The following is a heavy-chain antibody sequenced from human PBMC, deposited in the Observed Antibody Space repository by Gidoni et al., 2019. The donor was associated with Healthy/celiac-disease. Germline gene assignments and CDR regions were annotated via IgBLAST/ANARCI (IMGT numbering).Heavy chain of an antibody. V-gene: IGHV4-34*01. CDR1: RGSFSGYY. CDR3: ARLVGTLAHFDY. CDR2: INHSGST. D-gene: IGHD1-26*01. J-gene: IGHJ4*02. Sequence: QVPLQQWGAGLLKPSETLSLTCAVYRGSFSGYYWSWIRQPPGKGLEWIGEINHSGSTNYNPSLKSRVTISVDTSKNQFSLKLSSVTAADTAVYYCARLVGTLAHFDYWGQGTLVTVSS.